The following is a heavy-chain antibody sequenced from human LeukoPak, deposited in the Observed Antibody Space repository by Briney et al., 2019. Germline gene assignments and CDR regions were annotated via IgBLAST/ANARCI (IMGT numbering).Heavy chain of an antibody. CDR1: GGSISSGGYY. CDR2: IYHSGST. Sequence: SETLSLTCTVSGGSISSGGYYWSWIRQPPGKGLEWIGYIYHSGSTYYNPSLKSRVTISVDRSKNQFSLKLSSVTAADTAVYYCARGWRSSSPFDYWGQGTLVTVSS. D-gene: IGHD6-13*01. J-gene: IGHJ4*02. CDR3: ARGWRSSSPFDY. V-gene: IGHV4-30-2*01.